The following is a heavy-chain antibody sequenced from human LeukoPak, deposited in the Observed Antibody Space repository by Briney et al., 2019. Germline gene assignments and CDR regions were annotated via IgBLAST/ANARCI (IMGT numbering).Heavy chain of an antibody. V-gene: IGHV4-38-2*02. J-gene: IGHJ4*02. Sequence: PSETLSLTCTVSGYSISSGYYWGWIRPPPGKGLEWIGSIYHSGSTYYNPSLKSRVTISVDTSKNQFSLKLSSVTAADTAVYYCARGGTIAASALWGQGTLVTVSS. CDR1: GYSISSGYY. CDR2: IYHSGST. CDR3: ARGGTIAASAL. D-gene: IGHD6-13*01.